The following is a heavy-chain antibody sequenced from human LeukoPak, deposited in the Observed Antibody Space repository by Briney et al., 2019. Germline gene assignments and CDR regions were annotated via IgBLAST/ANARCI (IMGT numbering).Heavy chain of an antibody. J-gene: IGHJ4*02. Sequence: GGSLRLSCAASEFTFSNYAMHWVRQAPGKGLEWVALLWYDGSNQYYADSVKGRFTISRDNSKNTLYLQMNSLRAEDTAVYYCARDAGYQLLYPHYWGQGTLVTVSS. CDR3: ARDAGYQLLYPHY. V-gene: IGHV3-33*01. D-gene: IGHD2-2*02. CDR2: LWYDGSNQ. CDR1: EFTFSNYA.